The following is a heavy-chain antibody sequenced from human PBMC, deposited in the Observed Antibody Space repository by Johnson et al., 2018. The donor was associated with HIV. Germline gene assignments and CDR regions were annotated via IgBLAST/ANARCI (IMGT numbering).Heavy chain of an antibody. CDR2: ISYDGSNK. Sequence: QVQLVESGGGLVQPWGSLRLSCAASGFTFSSYGMHWVRQAPGKGLEWVAVISYDGSNKYQADSVKGRFTISRDNSKNTLYLQMNSLRAEDTAVYYCARDKGTNFSGWYRESDAFDIWGQGTMVTVSS. V-gene: IGHV3-30*03. CDR3: ARDKGTNFSGWYRESDAFDI. J-gene: IGHJ3*02. D-gene: IGHD6-19*01. CDR1: GFTFSSYG.